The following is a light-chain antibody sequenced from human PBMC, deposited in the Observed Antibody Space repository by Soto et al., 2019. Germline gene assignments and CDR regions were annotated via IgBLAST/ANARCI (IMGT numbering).Light chain of an antibody. J-gene: IGKJ2*01. CDR2: WAS. CDR3: QQYYITPYT. Sequence: DIVMTQSPDSLAVSLGERVTINCRSSQSVLYSSNNKDYLAWYQQKPGQPPKLLIYWASTRELGVPDRFSGSGSGTDFNLTISSLQAEDVAVYYCQQYYITPYTFGQGTKLEMK. CDR1: QSVLYSSNNKDY. V-gene: IGKV4-1*01.